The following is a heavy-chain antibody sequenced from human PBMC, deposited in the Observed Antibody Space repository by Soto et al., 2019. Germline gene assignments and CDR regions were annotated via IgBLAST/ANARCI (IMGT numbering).Heavy chain of an antibody. CDR1: GFTFSNYA. CDR3: TPNHGDYTDYNY. CDR2: IIGSGGST. Sequence: EVQLLESGGGLVQPGGSLRLSCAASGFTFSNYAMSWVRQAPGKGLEWVSAIIGSGGSTYYADSVKGRFTISRDNSKNTLYLQMNSLRAEDTAVYYCTPNHGDYTDYNYWGQGTLVTVSS. V-gene: IGHV3-23*01. J-gene: IGHJ4*02. D-gene: IGHD4-17*01.